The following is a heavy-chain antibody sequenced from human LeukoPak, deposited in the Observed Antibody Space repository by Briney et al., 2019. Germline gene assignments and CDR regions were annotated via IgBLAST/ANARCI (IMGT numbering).Heavy chain of an antibody. CDR3: ARAIITMVRGVRGFFDY. J-gene: IGHJ4*02. CDR1: GFTFSSYA. D-gene: IGHD3-10*01. Sequence: PGGSLRLSCAASGFTFSSYAMHWVRQAPGKGLEWVAVISYDGSNKYYADSVKGRFTISRDNSKNTLYLQMNSLRAEDTAVYYCARAIITMVRGVRGFFDYWGQGTLVTVSS. V-gene: IGHV3-30*04. CDR2: ISYDGSNK.